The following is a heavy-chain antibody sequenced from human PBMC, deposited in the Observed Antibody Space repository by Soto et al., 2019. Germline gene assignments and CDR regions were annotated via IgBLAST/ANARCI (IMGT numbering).Heavy chain of an antibody. CDR3: ARDRSLRLNSSGYGY. V-gene: IGHV1-18*01. D-gene: IGHD3-22*01. CDR1: GYTFTSYG. Sequence: GASVKVSCKASGYTFTSYGISWVRQAPGQGLEWMGWISAYNGNTNYAQKLQGRVTMTTDTSTSTAYMELRSPRSDDTAVYYCARDRSLRLNSSGYGYWGQGTLVTVSS. J-gene: IGHJ4*02. CDR2: ISAYNGNT.